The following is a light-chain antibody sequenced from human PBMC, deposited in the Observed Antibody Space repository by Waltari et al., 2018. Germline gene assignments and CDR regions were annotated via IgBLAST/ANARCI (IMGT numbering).Light chain of an antibody. CDR3: QHYVRLPVT. Sequence: EIVLTQSPGTLSLSPGERATLSCRASRSVSRTLAWYQQKPGQAPKLLIYGAATRATGIPERFSGSGSGTDFSLTISRLEPEDVAVYYCQHYVRLPVTFGQGTKVEIK. CDR2: GAA. J-gene: IGKJ1*01. CDR1: RSVSRT. V-gene: IGKV3-20*01.